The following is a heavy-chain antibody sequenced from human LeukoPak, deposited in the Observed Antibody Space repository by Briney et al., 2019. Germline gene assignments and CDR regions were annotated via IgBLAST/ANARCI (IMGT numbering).Heavy chain of an antibody. Sequence: ASVKVSCKASGYIFTGYYMHWVRQAPGQGLEWMGWINPNSGDTNYAQKFQGRVTMTRDTSISTAYMELSRLRSDDTAVYYCARDNIVVVAATKAYYFDYWGQGTLVTVSS. CDR2: INPNSGDT. J-gene: IGHJ4*02. D-gene: IGHD2-15*01. CDR1: GYIFTGYY. CDR3: ARDNIVVVAATKAYYFDY. V-gene: IGHV1-2*02.